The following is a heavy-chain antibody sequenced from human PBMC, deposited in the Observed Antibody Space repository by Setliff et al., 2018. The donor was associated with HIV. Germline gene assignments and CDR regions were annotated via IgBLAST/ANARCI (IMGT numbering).Heavy chain of an antibody. D-gene: IGHD1-26*01. CDR2: IYYTGAP. V-gene: IGHV4-59*01. CDR3: ARGQPQGGGTYWSAFDI. Sequence: SETLSLTCTVSGDSISSTYWSWIRQPPGKGLEWIGFIYYTGAPDYNPSFKSRVTISLDTSKTQYSLKLSSVTAADTAVYYCARGQPQGGGTYWSAFDIWGQGTMVTVSS. J-gene: IGHJ3*02. CDR1: GDSISSTY.